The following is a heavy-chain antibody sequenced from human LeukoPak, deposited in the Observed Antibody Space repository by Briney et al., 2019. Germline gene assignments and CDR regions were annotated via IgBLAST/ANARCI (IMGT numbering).Heavy chain of an antibody. J-gene: IGHJ4*02. V-gene: IGHV3-7*03. Sequence: GGSLRLSCMISGFTFSRYWMSWVSQAPGKGLEWVANIKQDGSQIYYVGSVRGRFTISRDNAKKLVHLQMDALRAEDTAIYYCTCAEGFGKLSFSFDYWGQGIQVTVSS. CDR2: IKQDGSQI. CDR1: GFTFSRYW. CDR3: TCAEGFGKLSFSFDY. D-gene: IGHD3-10*01.